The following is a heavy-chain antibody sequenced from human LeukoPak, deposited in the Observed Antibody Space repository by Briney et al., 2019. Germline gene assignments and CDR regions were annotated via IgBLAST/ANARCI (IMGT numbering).Heavy chain of an antibody. V-gene: IGHV3-30*18. CDR1: GFTFSNAW. Sequence: GGSLRLSCAASGFTFSNAWMSWVRQAPGKGLEWVAVISYDGSNKYYADSVKGRFTISRDNSKNTLYLQMNSLRAEDTAVYYCAKDMNIVVVVAATQGSLDYWGQGTLVTVSS. CDR3: AKDMNIVVVVAATQGSLDY. J-gene: IGHJ4*02. CDR2: ISYDGSNK. D-gene: IGHD2-15*01.